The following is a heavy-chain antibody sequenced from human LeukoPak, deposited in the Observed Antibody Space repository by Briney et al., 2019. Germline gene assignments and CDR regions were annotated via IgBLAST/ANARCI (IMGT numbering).Heavy chain of an antibody. D-gene: IGHD1-14*01. CDR2: ISSSSSYI. V-gene: IGHV3-21*01. Sequence: GGSLRLSCAASGFTFSSYSMNWVRQAPGKGLEWVSSISSSSSYIYYADSVKGRFTISRDNAKNSLYLQMNSLRAEDTAVYYCARDHNVPHSSAFDIWGQGTMVTVSS. CDR3: ARDHNVPHSSAFDI. CDR1: GFTFSSYS. J-gene: IGHJ3*02.